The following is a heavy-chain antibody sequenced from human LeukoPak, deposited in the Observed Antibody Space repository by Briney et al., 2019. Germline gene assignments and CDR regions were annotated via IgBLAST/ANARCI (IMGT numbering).Heavy chain of an antibody. CDR1: GFSFSAYW. J-gene: IGHJ4*02. Sequence: PGGALRLSCAASGFSFSAYWMTWVRQAPGTGLEWVANIKPAGTETYYVDPVKGRFTISRDNAKNLLYLQMNSLRAEDTAVYYCARFGYVAAVDLWGQGTQVTVSS. CDR2: IKPAGTET. CDR3: ARFGYVAAVDL. D-gene: IGHD2-15*01. V-gene: IGHV3-7*01.